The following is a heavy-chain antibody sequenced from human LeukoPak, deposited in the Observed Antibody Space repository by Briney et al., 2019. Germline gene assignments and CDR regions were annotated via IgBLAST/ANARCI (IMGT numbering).Heavy chain of an antibody. D-gene: IGHD5-12*01. CDR2: INPSGGST. V-gene: IGHV1-46*01. CDR3: ARDSVDIVATITTNKYYYYYMDV. CDR1: GYTFTSYY. J-gene: IGHJ6*03. Sequence: GASVKVSCKASGYTFTSYYMHWVRQAPGQGLEWMGIINPSGGSTSYAQKFQGRVTMTRDMSTSTVYMEVSSLRPEDTAVYYCARDSVDIVATITTNKYYYYYMDVWGKGTTVTVSS.